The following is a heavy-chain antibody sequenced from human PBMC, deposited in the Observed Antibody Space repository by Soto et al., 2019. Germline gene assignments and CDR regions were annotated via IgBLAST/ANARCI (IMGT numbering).Heavy chain of an antibody. D-gene: IGHD2-21*02. CDR2: ISGSGGST. CDR3: AKDLSGAVVTAIQYYFDY. V-gene: IGHV3-23*01. J-gene: IGHJ4*02. CDR1: GFTFSSYA. Sequence: EVQLLESGGGLVQPGGSLRLSCAASGFTFSSYAMSWVRQAPGKGLEWVSAISGSGGSTYYADSVKGRFTISRDNSKNTLYLKMNSLRAEDTAVYYCAKDLSGAVVTAIQYYFDYWGQGTLVTVSS.